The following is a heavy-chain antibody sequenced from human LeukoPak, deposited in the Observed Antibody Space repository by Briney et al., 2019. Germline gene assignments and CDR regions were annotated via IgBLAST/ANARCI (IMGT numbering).Heavy chain of an antibody. Sequence: PSETLSLTCTVSGGSISSYYWSWIRQPAGKGLEWIGRIYTSGSTNYNPSLKSQVTMSVDTSKNQFSLKLSSVTAADTAVYYCARGVLRYFARWFDPWGQGTLVTVSS. CDR1: GGSISSYY. V-gene: IGHV4-4*07. J-gene: IGHJ5*02. CDR2: IYTSGST. CDR3: ARGVLRYFARWFDP. D-gene: IGHD3-9*01.